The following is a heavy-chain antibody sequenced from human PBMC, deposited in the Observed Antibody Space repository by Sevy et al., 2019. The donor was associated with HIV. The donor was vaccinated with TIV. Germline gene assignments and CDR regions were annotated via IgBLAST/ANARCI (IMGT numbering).Heavy chain of an antibody. Sequence: GGSLRLSCAASGFTFSSYSMNWVRQAPGKGLEWVSSISSSSSYIYYADSVKGRFTISRDNAKNSLYLQMNSLRAEDTAVYYCARDQPYIVVAVAVPGYYYGMDVWGQGTTVTVSS. CDR3: ARDQPYIVVAVAVPGYYYGMDV. J-gene: IGHJ6*02. V-gene: IGHV3-21*01. CDR2: ISSSSSYI. D-gene: IGHD2-15*01. CDR1: GFTFSSYS.